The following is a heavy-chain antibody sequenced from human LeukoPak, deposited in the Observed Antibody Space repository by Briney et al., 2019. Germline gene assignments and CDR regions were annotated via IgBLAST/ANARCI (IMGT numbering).Heavy chain of an antibody. J-gene: IGHJ4*02. CDR1: GFTFSSYA. D-gene: IGHD2-21*02. CDR3: VKRPYCGGDCYYFDY. CDR2: ISSSGGST. V-gene: IGHV3-64D*06. Sequence: PGGSLRLSCSASGFTFSSYAMHWVRQAPGKGLEYVSTISSSGGSTYYADSVKGRFTISRDNSKNTLYLQMSSLRAEDTAVYYCVKRPYCGGDCYYFDYWGQGTLVTVS.